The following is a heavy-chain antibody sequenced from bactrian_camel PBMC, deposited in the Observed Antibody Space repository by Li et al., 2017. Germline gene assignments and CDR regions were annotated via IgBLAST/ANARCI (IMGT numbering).Heavy chain of an antibody. V-gene: IGHV3S1*01. CDR2: VSTGGGGT. Sequence: HVQLVESGGGSVQAGGSLRLSCAASGYTYSTYCMGWFRQAPGKQREGVAGVSTGGGGTYYADSVKGRFTISQDNSMTTLYLQMDILKPDDTAMYYCAASPGLGCPGPGLPSLHKLYRYWGQGTQVTVS. CDR1: GYTYSTYC. J-gene: IGHJ4*01. CDR3: AASPGLGCPGPGLPSLHKLYRY. D-gene: IGHD1*01.